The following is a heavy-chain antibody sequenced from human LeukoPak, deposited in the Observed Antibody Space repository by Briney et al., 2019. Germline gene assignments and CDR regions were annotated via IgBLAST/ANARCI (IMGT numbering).Heavy chain of an antibody. CDR1: GYTLTELS. D-gene: IGHD3-22*01. Sequence: ASXXVSCKVSGYTLTELSMHWVRQAPGKGLEWMGGFDPEDGETIYAQKFQGRVTMTEDTSTDTAYMELSSLRSEDTAVYYCAPSSYDSSGYSDYWGQGTLVTVSS. CDR3: APSSYDSSGYSDY. J-gene: IGHJ4*02. V-gene: IGHV1-24*01. CDR2: FDPEDGET.